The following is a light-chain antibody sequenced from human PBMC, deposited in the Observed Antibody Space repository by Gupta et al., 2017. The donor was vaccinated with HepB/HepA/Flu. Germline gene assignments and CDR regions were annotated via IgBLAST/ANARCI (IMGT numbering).Light chain of an antibody. J-gene: IGKJ4*01. CDR2: TVS. CDR3: FQATQVPHS. Sequence: VVTPPPLSSPVSLGQSVSISCRSSQSLLHSDGNTYLSWFQQRPGQPPRPLIYTVSNRFSGVPDRFSGNGAGTDFTRKSSRVEAEDFGVYYCFQATQVPHSFGRGTKVEIK. CDR1: QSLLHSDGNTY. V-gene: IGKV2-24*01.